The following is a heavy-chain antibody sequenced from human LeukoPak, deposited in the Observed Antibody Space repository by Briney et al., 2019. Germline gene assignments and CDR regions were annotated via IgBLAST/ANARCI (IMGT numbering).Heavy chain of an antibody. V-gene: IGHV1-18*01. D-gene: IGHD3-3*01. J-gene: IGHJ6*02. Sequence: GASVKVSCKASGYTFTSYGISWVRQAPGQGLEWMGWISAYNGNTNYAQKLQGRVTMTTDTSTSTAYMELRSLRSDDTAVYYCAGDRAIFGASYGMDVWGQGTTVTVSS. CDR2: ISAYNGNT. CDR1: GYTFTSYG. CDR3: AGDRAIFGASYGMDV.